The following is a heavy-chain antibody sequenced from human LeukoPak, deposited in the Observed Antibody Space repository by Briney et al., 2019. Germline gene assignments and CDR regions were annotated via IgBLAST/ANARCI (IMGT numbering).Heavy chain of an antibody. CDR2: ITFDGSST. J-gene: IGHJ4*02. V-gene: IGHV3-74*01. Sequence: LVWVSRITFDGSSTSYAESVRGRFTISRDNAKNTLYLQMDSLRAEDTAVYYCARVAAGFDYWGQGTLVTVSS. D-gene: IGHD6-13*01. CDR3: ARVAAGFDY.